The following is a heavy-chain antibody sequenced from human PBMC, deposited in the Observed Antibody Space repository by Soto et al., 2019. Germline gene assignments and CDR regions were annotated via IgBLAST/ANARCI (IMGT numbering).Heavy chain of an antibody. V-gene: IGHV1-8*01. CDR1: GYTFTSYD. CDR3: ARDPFCGGDCYSGQHFYYGLDV. CDR2: MNPNSENT. J-gene: IGHJ6*02. D-gene: IGHD2-21*02. Sequence: WASVKVSCKASGYTFTSYDINWVRQATGQGLEWMGWMNPNSENTGYAQKFQGRVTMTSNTSIGTAYMELSSLRSDDTAIYYCARDPFCGGDCYSGQHFYYGLDVWGQGTTVTVSS.